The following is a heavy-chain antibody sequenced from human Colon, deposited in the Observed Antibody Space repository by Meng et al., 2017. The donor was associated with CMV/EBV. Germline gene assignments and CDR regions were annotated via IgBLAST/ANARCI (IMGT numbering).Heavy chain of an antibody. J-gene: IGHJ6*02. D-gene: IGHD3-10*01. CDR3: ARPMARGILNYYYYGLDV. Sequence: GESLKISCAASGFIFSSFAMIWVRQAPGKGLEWVSAISGDAESTYYADSVKGRFTISRDKSENTVYLQMNSLGAEDTAVYYCARPMARGILNYYYYGLDVWDQGTTVTVSS. CDR1: GFIFSSFA. V-gene: IGHV3-23*01. CDR2: ISGDAEST.